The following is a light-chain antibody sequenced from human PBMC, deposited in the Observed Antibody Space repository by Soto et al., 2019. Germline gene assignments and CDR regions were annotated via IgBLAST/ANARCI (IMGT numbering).Light chain of an antibody. V-gene: IGLV2-23*02. Sequence: QSALTQPASVSGSPGQSITISCTGTSSDVGSYNLVSWYQQHPGKAPKLMIYEVSKRPSGVSNRFSGSKSGNTASLTISGLQAEDEADYSCCSYAGSSTYVVLGGVTKLTVL. CDR2: EVS. J-gene: IGLJ2*01. CDR3: CSYAGSSTYVV. CDR1: SSDVGSYNL.